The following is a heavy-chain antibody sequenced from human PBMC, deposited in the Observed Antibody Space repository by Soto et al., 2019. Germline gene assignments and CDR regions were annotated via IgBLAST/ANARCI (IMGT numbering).Heavy chain of an antibody. CDR2: INTDGLST. CDR1: GFTFNSWW. J-gene: IGHJ4*02. CDR3: ARQSGDYKNYFDR. Sequence: EVQLVESGGGLVQPMESLRLSCAASGFTFNSWWLHWVRQVPGKGLEWVARINTDGLSTKYAESVKGRFTISRDGAKNTLYLHMDGLRAEDTALYFCARQSGDYKNYFDRWGRGTLVTVSS. V-gene: IGHV3-74*01. D-gene: IGHD4-17*01.